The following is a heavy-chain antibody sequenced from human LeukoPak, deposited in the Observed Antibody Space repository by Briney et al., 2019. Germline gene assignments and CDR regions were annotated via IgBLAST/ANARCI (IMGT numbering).Heavy chain of an antibody. J-gene: IGHJ4*02. Sequence: ASVKVSCKACVYTFISYEINWVRQDTAKGLEWMGWMNPNSGNTGYAQKFQGRVTFTRDTSINTAYMELSSLRSGDTAVYYCARGASRSFDCWGQGTLVTVSS. V-gene: IGHV1-8*03. CDR1: VYTFISYE. CDR3: ARGASRSFDC. CDR2: MNPNSGNT.